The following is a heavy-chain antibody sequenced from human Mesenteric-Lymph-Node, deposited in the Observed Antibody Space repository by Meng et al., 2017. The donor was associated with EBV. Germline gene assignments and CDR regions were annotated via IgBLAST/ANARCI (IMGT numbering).Heavy chain of an antibody. CDR2: IYWDDDK. CDR3: ARAVVVITGDWFDP. CDR1: GFSLSTSGVG. Sequence: QITLKESGPTLVKPTQTLTLTCTFSGFSLSTSGVGVGWIRQPPGKALEWLALIYWDDDKRYSPSLKSKLTITKDTSKNQVVLTMTNMDPVDTATYYCARAVVVITGDWFDPWGQGTLVTVSS. D-gene: IGHD3-22*01. V-gene: IGHV2-5*02. J-gene: IGHJ5*02.